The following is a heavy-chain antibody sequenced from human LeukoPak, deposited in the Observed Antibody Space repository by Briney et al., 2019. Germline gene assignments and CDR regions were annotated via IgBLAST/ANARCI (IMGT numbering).Heavy chain of an antibody. CDR3: ARGPRMDV. Sequence: SETLSLTCAVYGGSFSGYYWSWIRQPPGKGLEWIGEINHSGSTNYNPSLKSRVTISVDTSKNQFSLKLSSVTAADTAVYYCARGPRMDVWGQGTTVTVSS. J-gene: IGHJ6*02. V-gene: IGHV4-34*01. CDR1: GGSFSGYY. CDR2: INHSGST.